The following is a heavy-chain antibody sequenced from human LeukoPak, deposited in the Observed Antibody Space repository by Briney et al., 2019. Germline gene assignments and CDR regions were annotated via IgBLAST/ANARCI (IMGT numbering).Heavy chain of an antibody. CDR3: AKDKGSGTYPPY. J-gene: IGHJ4*02. V-gene: IGHV3-23*01. Sequence: PGGSLRLSCAASGFTFTYFAMSWVRQAPGKGLEWVSGISGSGGSTYYADSVKGRFTISRDNSSNRLYLQMNSLTAEDTAIYYCAKDKGSGTYPPYWGQGTLVTVSS. CDR2: ISGSGGST. D-gene: IGHD1-26*01. CDR1: GFTFTYFA.